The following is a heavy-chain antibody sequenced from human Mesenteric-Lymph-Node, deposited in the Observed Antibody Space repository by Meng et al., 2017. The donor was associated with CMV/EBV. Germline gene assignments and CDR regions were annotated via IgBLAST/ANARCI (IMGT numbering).Heavy chain of an antibody. CDR3: ARAAGGDWFDP. J-gene: IGHJ5*02. Sequence: SCQASGYTFTGYYMHWVRQAPGQGLEWMGWINPNSGGTNYAQKFQGRVTMTRDTSISTAYMELSRLRSDDTAVYYCARAAGGDWFDPWGQGTLVTVSS. CDR2: INPNSGGT. V-gene: IGHV1-2*02. CDR1: GYTFTGYY. D-gene: IGHD3-16*01.